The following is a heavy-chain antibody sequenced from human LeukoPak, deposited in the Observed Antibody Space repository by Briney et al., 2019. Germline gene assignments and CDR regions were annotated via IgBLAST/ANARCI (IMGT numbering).Heavy chain of an antibody. CDR1: GFALSSYW. Sequence: GGSLRLSCAASGFALSSYWMHWVRQAPGKGLEYVSAISENGGRTYYANSVKGRFTNSRDNSKNTLYLQMDSLRAEDMAVYYCARDRVGGWAFDIWGQGTMVTVSS. CDR3: ARDRVGGWAFDI. J-gene: IGHJ3*02. V-gene: IGHV3-64*01. D-gene: IGHD3-16*01. CDR2: ISENGGRT.